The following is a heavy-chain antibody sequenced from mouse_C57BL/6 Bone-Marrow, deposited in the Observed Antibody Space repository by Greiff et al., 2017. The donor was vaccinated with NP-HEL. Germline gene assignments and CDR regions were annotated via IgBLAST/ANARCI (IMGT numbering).Heavy chain of an antibody. D-gene: IGHD1-1*01. V-gene: IGHV5-6*02. Sequence: EVKLVESGGDLVKPGGSLKLSCAASGFTFSSYGMSWVRQTPDKRLEWVATISSGGSYTYYPDSVKGRFTISRDNAKNTLYLQMSRLKAEDTAMYYCARRYYGSNFDYWGQGTTLTVSS. CDR3: ARRYYGSNFDY. CDR1: GFTFSSYG. J-gene: IGHJ2*01. CDR2: ISSGGSYT.